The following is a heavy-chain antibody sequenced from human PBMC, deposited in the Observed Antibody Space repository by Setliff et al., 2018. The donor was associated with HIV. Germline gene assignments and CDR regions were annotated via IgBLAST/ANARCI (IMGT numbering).Heavy chain of an antibody. CDR3: AVDLGDYYYDTTDYYYGGGLGY. CDR2: MHPGSGNT. Sequence: ASVKVSCKASGYTFSSDEIGWVRHVTGQGFEWMGWMHPGSGNTGFAAKFQERVTITRDMSTRTAYMELSSLRSEDTAVYYCAVDLGDYYYDTTDYYYGGGLGYWGQGTLVTVSS. V-gene: IGHV1-8*01. CDR1: GYTFSSDE. J-gene: IGHJ4*02. D-gene: IGHD3-22*01.